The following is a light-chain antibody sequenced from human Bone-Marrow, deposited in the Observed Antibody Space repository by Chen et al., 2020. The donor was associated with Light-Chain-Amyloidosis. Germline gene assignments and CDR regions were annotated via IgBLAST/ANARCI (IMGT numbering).Light chain of an antibody. CDR3: GTWDSSLSAEV. CDR1: SSNIGNNY. J-gene: IGLJ2*01. Sequence: QSVLTQPPSVCAAPGQKVTISCSGTSSNIGNNYVSWYQQLPGTAPRLLIYESNKRPSGIPDRFSGSRSGTSATLGISGLQTGDEADYYCGTWDSSLSAEVFGGGTKLTVL. CDR2: ESN. V-gene: IGLV1-51*02.